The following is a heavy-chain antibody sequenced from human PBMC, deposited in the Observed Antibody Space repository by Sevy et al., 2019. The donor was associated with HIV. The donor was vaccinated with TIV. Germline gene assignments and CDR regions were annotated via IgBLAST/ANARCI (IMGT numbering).Heavy chain of an antibody. D-gene: IGHD3-22*01. CDR1: GFTVSSNY. CDR3: ARGRDKYYYDSSGYRDAFDI. J-gene: IGHJ3*02. CDR2: IYSGGST. Sequence: GGCLRLSCAASGFTVSSNYMSWVRQAPGKGLEWVSVIYSGGSTYYADSVKGRFTISRDNSKNTLYLQMNSLRAEDTAVYYCARGRDKYYYDSSGYRDAFDIWGQGTMVTVSS. V-gene: IGHV3-53*01.